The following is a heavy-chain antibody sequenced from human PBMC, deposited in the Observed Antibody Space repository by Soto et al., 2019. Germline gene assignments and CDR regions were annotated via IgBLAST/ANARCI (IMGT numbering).Heavy chain of an antibody. CDR2: IYHSGST. Sequence: PSXTLSLTCTVSGGSISSYYWSWIRKPPGKGLEWIGYIYHSGSTYYNPSLKSRVTISVDRSKNQFSLKLSSVTAADTAVYYCARSQAYYYYGMDVWGQGTTVTVSS. CDR3: ARSQAYYYYGMDV. CDR1: GGSISSYY. V-gene: IGHV4-59*12. J-gene: IGHJ6*02.